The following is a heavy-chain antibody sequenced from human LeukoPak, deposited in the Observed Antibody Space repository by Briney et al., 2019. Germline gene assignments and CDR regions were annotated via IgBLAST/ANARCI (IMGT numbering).Heavy chain of an antibody. CDR2: INHSGST. D-gene: IGHD3-10*01. V-gene: IGHV4-34*01. J-gene: IGHJ4*02. Sequence: SETLSHTCAVYGGSFSGYYWSWIRQPPGKGLEWIGEINHSGSTNYNPSLKSRVTISVDTSKNQFSLKLSSVTAADTAVYYCARESSGFFDYWGQGTLVTVSS. CDR1: GGSFSGYY. CDR3: ARESSGFFDY.